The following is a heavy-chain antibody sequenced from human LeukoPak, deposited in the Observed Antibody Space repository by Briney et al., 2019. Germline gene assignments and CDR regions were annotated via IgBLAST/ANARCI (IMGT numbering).Heavy chain of an antibody. D-gene: IGHD3-22*01. V-gene: IGHV3-30*02. Sequence: GGSLRLSCAASGFTVSSNYMSWVRQAPGKGLEWVTFIRYDGSNEYYADSVKGRFTISRDNPKNTLYLQMNSLRAEDTAVYYCAKDFYNSSLEFDYWGQGTLVTVSS. J-gene: IGHJ4*02. CDR1: GFTVSSNY. CDR3: AKDFYNSSLEFDY. CDR2: IRYDGSNE.